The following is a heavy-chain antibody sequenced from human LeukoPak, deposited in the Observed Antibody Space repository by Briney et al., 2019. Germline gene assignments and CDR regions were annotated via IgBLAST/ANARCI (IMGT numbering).Heavy chain of an antibody. CDR1: GYTFTSYG. D-gene: IGHD6-19*01. J-gene: IGHJ6*01. CDR3: ARDGAVAGIGYYYGMDG. V-gene: IGHV1-18*04. CDR2: ISAYNGNT. Sequence: ASVKVSCKASGYTFTSYGISWVRRARGQGLEWMGWISAYNGNTNYAQKLQGRVTMTTDTSTSTDYMELRGLRSDDTAVYYCARDGAVAGIGYYYGMDGRGEPTTV.